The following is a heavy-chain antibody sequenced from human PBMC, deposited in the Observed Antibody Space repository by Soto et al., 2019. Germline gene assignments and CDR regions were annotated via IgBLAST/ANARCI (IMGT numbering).Heavy chain of an antibody. V-gene: IGHV1-69*01. D-gene: IGHD3-10*01. CDR3: ARDREQYGSGNYYNRIDF. J-gene: IGHJ4*02. CDR1: GGIFSTYA. CDR2: IIPIFGTP. Sequence: QVQLVQSGAEVKKPGSSVKVSCKASGGIFSTYAISWLRQAPGQGLEWMGGIIPIFGTPNYAQRFQGRVTITADESTTTSYMELSILKSEDTAVYYCARDREQYGSGNYYNRIDFWGQGTLVTVSS.